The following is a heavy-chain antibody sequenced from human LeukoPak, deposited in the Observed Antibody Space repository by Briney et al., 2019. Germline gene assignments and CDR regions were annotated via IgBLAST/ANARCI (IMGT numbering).Heavy chain of an antibody. CDR2: ISSHSIYI. J-gene: IGHJ4*02. V-gene: IGHV3-21*01. CDR1: GFTFRTYS. D-gene: IGHD3-10*01. Sequence: PGGSLRLSCAASGFTFRTYSMNWVRQAPGKGLEWVSTISSHSIYIYYADSVKGRFTISRDNAKNTLYLQMNSLRAEDTAVYYCAKANSRRGPYMVRGAPTLDYWGQGTLVTVSS. CDR3: AKANSRRGPYMVRGAPTLDY.